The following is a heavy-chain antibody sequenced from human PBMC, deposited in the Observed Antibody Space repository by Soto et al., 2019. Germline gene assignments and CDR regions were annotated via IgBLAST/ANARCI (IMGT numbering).Heavy chain of an antibody. Sequence: EVQLVESGGGLVQPGGSLRLSCAASGFSFSSYTMNWVRQAPGKGLEWVSYITISSSTIHYADSVKGRFTISRDNAKNSVYLQMNSLSAGDTAVYYCARDQGYAFDIWGQGTMVTVSS. V-gene: IGHV3-48*01. CDR3: ARDQGYAFDI. J-gene: IGHJ3*02. CDR1: GFSFSSYT. CDR2: ITISSSTI.